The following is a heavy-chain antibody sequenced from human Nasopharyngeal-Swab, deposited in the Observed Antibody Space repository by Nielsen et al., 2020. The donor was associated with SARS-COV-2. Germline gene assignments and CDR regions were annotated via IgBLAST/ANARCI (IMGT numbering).Heavy chain of an antibody. V-gene: IGHV3-48*01. CDR1: GFTFSSYS. CDR2: ISSSSSTI. D-gene: IGHD6-13*01. Sequence: GGSLRLSCAASGFTFSSYSMNWVRQAPGKGLEWVSYISSSSSTIYYADSVKGRFTISRDNAKNSLYLQMNSLRAEDTAVYYCAKDRAGGYSSSWFVFDYWGQGTLVTVSS. CDR3: AKDRAGGYSSSWFVFDY. J-gene: IGHJ4*02.